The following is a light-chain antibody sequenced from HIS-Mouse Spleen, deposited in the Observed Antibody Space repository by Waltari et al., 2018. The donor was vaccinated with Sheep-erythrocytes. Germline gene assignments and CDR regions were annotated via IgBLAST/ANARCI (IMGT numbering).Light chain of an antibody. V-gene: IGLV2-8*01. J-gene: IGLJ1*01. CDR1: SSDVGGYNY. Sequence: QSALTQPPSASGSPGQSVTISCTGTSSDVGGYNYVSWYQQHPGKAPKLMIYAVSTRPSGVPDRFSCYKSGNTASLTVSGLQAEDEADYYCSSYAGSNNYVFGTGTKVTVL. CDR2: AVS. CDR3: SSYAGSNNYV.